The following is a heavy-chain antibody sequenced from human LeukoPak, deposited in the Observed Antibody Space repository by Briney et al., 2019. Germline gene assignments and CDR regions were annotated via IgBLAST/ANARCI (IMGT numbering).Heavy chain of an antibody. D-gene: IGHD6-19*01. CDR1: GFTFSSYA. CDR2: ISSGGST. Sequence: QPGGSLRLSCAASGFTFSSYAMSWVRQAPGKGLEWVSAISSGGSTYYAGSVKGRFTISRDNSKNTLYLQMNSLRAEDTAVYYCAKLNPGYSSGWTRFDYWGQGTLVTVSS. J-gene: IGHJ4*02. V-gene: IGHV3-23*01. CDR3: AKLNPGYSSGWTRFDY.